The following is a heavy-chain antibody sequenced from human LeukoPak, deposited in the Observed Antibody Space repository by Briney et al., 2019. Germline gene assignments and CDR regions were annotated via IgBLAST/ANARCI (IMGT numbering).Heavy chain of an antibody. CDR1: GFTFSSYS. J-gene: IGHJ4*02. CDR2: ISSSSSTI. CDR3: AREFSGCFDY. V-gene: IGHV3-48*04. Sequence: PGGSLRLSCAASGFTFSSYSVNWVRQAPGKGLEWVSYISSSSSTIYYADSVKGRFTISRDNAKNSLYLQMNSLRAEDTAVYYCAREFSGCFDYWGQGTLVTVSS. D-gene: IGHD6-19*01.